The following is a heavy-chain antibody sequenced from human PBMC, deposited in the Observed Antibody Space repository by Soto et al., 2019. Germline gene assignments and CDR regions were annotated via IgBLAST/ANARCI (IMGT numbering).Heavy chain of an antibody. V-gene: IGHV3-23*01. Sequence: EVQLLDSGGGLVQPGGSLRLSCAASGFTFSNYAMTWVRQGPGKGLEWVSGISGSGGRSYYADSVKGRFTISRENSKSTLYLQMTSLRAEETAVYYCAKAYFVWSSEQPYYFDYWGQGTLVTVSS. J-gene: IGHJ4*02. CDR1: GFTFSNYA. D-gene: IGHD3-16*01. CDR2: ISGSGGRS. CDR3: AKAYFVWSSEQPYYFDY.